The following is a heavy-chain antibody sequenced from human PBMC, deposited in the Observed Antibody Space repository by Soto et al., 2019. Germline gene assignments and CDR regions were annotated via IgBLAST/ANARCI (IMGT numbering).Heavy chain of an antibody. CDR2: IIPIFGTA. D-gene: IGHD6-13*01. CDR3: ARVPIAAAGTDNWFDP. J-gene: IGHJ5*02. CDR1: GGTFSSYA. Sequence: QVQLVQSGAEVKKPGSSVKVSCKASGGTFSSYAISWVRQAPGQGLEWMGGIIPIFGTANYAQKFQGRVTITADESTSTAYMELSSLRSDDTAVYYCARVPIAAAGTDNWFDPWGQGTLVTVSS. V-gene: IGHV1-69*01.